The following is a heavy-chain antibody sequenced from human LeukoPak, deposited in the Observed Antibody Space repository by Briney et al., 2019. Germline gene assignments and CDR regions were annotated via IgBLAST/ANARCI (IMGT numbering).Heavy chain of an antibody. J-gene: IGHJ4*02. D-gene: IGHD5-18*01. V-gene: IGHV3-23*01. CDR1: GFTFSGYA. CDR3: AKFPGCSYGSCFDY. Sequence: PGGTLRLYCAASGFTFSGYAMSWVGQAPGKGLEWVSAVSSSGGSTYYADSVKGRFTISTDNSKNKLYLQMNSLRAEDTAVYYCAKFPGCSYGSCFDYWGQGTLVTVSS. CDR2: VSSSGGST.